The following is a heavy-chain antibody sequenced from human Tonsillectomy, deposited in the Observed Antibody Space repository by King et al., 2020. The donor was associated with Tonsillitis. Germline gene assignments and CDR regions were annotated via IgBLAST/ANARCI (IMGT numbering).Heavy chain of an antibody. Sequence: VQLVESGGGLVQPGGSLRLSCAASGFTFSSYEMNWVRQAPGKGLEWVSYISSSGSTIYYADSVKGRFTISRDNAKNALYLQMNSLRAEDTAVYYCARDGIDYYDSSGYYRVDAFDIWGQGTMVTVSS. CDR1: GFTFSSYE. D-gene: IGHD3-22*01. CDR2: ISSSGSTI. V-gene: IGHV3-48*03. CDR3: ARDGIDYYDSSGYYRVDAFDI. J-gene: IGHJ3*02.